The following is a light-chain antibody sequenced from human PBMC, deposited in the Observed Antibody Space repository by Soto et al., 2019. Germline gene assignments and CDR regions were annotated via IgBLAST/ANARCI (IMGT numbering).Light chain of an antibody. CDR3: AAWDDSLNGVV. CDR1: SSNIGSHT. J-gene: IGLJ2*01. CDR2: NNN. V-gene: IGLV1-44*01. Sequence: QPVLTQPPSASGTPGQRVTISCSGSSSNIGSHTVNWYQHLPGTAPKLLLYNNNQRPSGVPDRFSGSRSGTSASLAISGLQSEDEADYYCAAWDDSLNGVVFGGGTKVTVL.